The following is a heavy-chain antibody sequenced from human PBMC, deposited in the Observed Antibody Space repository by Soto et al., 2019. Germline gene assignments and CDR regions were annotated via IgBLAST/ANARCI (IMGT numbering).Heavy chain of an antibody. CDR3: ARPTYYYGSGSSEYYYYYGLDV. CDR1: GVTFSSYS. D-gene: IGHD3-10*01. V-gene: IGHV3-48*01. Sequence: PGGSLRLCCAASGVTFSSYSMNWVRQAPGKGLEWVSYISSSGRTIYYADSVKGRFTISRDNAKNSLYLQMNSLRAEDTAVYYCARPTYYYGSGSSEYYYYYGLDVWGQGTTVTAP. J-gene: IGHJ6*02. CDR2: ISSSGRTI.